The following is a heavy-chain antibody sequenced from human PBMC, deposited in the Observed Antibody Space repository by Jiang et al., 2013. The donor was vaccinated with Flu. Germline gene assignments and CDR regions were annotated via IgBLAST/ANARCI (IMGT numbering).Heavy chain of an antibody. CDR1: GYTFSSYG. CDR2: ISPYNGNT. D-gene: IGHD3-22*01. Sequence: SGAEVKKPGASVKVSCKASGYTFSSYGISWVRQAPGQGHEWMGWISPYNGNTKYVQKLQGRVTMTTDTSTSTAYMELRSLRSDDTAAYYCARVSSGYFYAMDVWGQGTTVTVSS. V-gene: IGHV1-18*04. CDR3: ARVSSGYFYAMDV. J-gene: IGHJ6*02.